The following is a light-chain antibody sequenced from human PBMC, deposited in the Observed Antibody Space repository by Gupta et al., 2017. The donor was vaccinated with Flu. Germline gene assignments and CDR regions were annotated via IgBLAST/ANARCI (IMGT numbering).Light chain of an antibody. V-gene: IGKV3-15*01. CDR1: QSVRSN. CDR2: GSS. Sequence: EIVMTQSPATLSVSPGERVTLSCRASQSVRSNVAWYQQNPGQAPRLLIYGSSTRATDVPARFSGSGSGTEFTLTISSRQSEDFAVYYCQQYNNWPFVTFGGGTKVEIK. J-gene: IGKJ4*01. CDR3: QQYNNWPFVT.